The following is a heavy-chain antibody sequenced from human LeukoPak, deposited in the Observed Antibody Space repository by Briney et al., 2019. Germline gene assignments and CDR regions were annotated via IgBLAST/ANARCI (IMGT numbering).Heavy chain of an antibody. Sequence: GSLRLSCAASGFTVSSNYMSWIRQPPGKGLEWIGEINHSGSTNYNPSLKSRVTISVDTSKNQFSLKLSSVTAADTAVYYCARGFNYDILTGYLATGAFDIWGQGTMVTVSS. CDR2: INHSGST. CDR1: GFTVSSNY. D-gene: IGHD3-9*01. J-gene: IGHJ3*02. CDR3: ARGFNYDILTGYLATGAFDI. V-gene: IGHV4-34*01.